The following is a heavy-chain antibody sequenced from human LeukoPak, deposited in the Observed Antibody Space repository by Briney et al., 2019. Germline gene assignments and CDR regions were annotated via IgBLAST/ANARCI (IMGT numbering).Heavy chain of an antibody. CDR3: ARGREDSSGYYYAYYFDY. CDR2: IYSGGST. V-gene: IGHV3-53*01. CDR1: GFIVSSNY. Sequence: GGSLRLSCAASGFIVSSNYMSWVRQAPGKGLVWVSVIYSGGSTYYVDSVKGRFTISRDNSKNTLYLQMNSLGAEDTTVYYCARGREDSSGYYYAYYFDYWGQGTLVTVSS. J-gene: IGHJ4*02. D-gene: IGHD3-22*01.